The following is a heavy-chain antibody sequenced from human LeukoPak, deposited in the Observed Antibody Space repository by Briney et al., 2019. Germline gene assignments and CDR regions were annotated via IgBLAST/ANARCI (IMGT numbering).Heavy chain of an antibody. V-gene: IGHV1-3*01. D-gene: IGHD3-9*01. CDR2: INAGNGNT. J-gene: IGHJ4*02. CDR1: GYTFTSYA. Sequence: GASVKVSCKASGYTFTSYAMHWVRQAPGQRLEWMGWINAGNGNTKYSQKFQGRVTMTRNTSISTAYMELSSLRSEDTAVYYCARGSRLRYFDWLSSSCDYWGQGTLVTVSS. CDR3: ARGSRLRYFDWLSSSCDY.